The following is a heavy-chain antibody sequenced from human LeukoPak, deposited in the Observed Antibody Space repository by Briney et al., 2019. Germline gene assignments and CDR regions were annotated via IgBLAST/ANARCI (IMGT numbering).Heavy chain of an antibody. V-gene: IGHV3-30*18. CDR3: AKSGFIVVVIASIFDY. J-gene: IGHJ4*02. D-gene: IGHD2-21*01. Sequence: GGSLRLSCAASGFTFSSYGMHWVRQAPGKGLEWVAVISYDGSNKYYADSVKGRFTISRDNSKNTLYLQMNSLRAEDTAVYYCAKSGFIVVVIASIFDYWGQGTLVTVSS. CDR2: ISYDGSNK. CDR1: GFTFSSYG.